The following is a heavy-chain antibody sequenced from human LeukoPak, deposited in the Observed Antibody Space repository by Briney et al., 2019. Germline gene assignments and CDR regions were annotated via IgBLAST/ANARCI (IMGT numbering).Heavy chain of an antibody. Sequence: PSETLSLTCAVYGGSFSGYYWSWIRKPPGKGLEWIGEINHSGSTNYNPSLKSRVTISVDTSKNQFSLKLSSVTAADTAVYYCATLGYSYGTVYWGQGTLVTVSS. CDR3: ATLGYSYGTVY. V-gene: IGHV4-34*01. CDR1: GGSFSGYY. CDR2: INHSGST. J-gene: IGHJ4*02. D-gene: IGHD5-18*01.